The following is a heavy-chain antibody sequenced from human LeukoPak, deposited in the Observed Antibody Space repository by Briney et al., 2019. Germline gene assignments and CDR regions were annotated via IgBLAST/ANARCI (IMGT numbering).Heavy chain of an antibody. Sequence: PGGSLRLSCAASGFTVSSNYMTWVRQAPGKGLEWVSVIYSGGNTYYADSVKGRFTISRDNSKNTLYLQMNSLRAEDTAVYYCARAPYYYGSGSYVGYFDLWGRGTLVTVSS. J-gene: IGHJ2*01. V-gene: IGHV3-66*01. CDR2: IYSGGNT. D-gene: IGHD3-10*01. CDR3: ARAPYYYGSGSYVGYFDL. CDR1: GFTVSSNY.